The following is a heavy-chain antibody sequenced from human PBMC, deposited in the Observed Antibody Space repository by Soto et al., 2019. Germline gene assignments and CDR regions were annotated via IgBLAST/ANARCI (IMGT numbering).Heavy chain of an antibody. Sequence: SQTLSLTCAISGDSVSSNSAAWNWIRQSPSRGLEWLGRTYYRSKWYNDYAVSVKSRITINPDTSKNQFSLQLNSVTPEDTAVYYCARGEMTTVTTRYYYGMDVWGQGTTVTV. J-gene: IGHJ6*02. CDR3: ARGEMTTVTTRYYYGMDV. CDR1: GDSVSSNSAA. D-gene: IGHD4-4*01. CDR2: TYYRSKWYN. V-gene: IGHV6-1*01.